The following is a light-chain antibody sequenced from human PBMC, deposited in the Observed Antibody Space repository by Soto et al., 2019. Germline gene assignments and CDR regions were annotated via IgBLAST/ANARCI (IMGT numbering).Light chain of an antibody. V-gene: IGKV3-20*01. CDR3: QQYGSSPT. J-gene: IGKJ5*01. CDR1: QSGSSSY. CDR2: DAS. Sequence: EIVVTQSPGTLSLSPGERATLSCRASQSGSSSYLAWYQQKPGQAPRLLIYDASSRATGIPDRFSGSGSGKDFTLTISRLEPEDFAVYYCQQYGSSPTFGQGTRLAIK.